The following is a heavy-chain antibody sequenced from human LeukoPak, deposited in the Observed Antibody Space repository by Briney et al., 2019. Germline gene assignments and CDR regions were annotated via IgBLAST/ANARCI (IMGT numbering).Heavy chain of an antibody. Sequence: GGSLRVSCAASGFTFSSDEMNCVRQAPGKGLEWVSHISSSGSTIYYADSVKGRFTISRDNAKNSLYLQMNSLRAEDTAVYYCARLPGIVVVVAAENWFDPRGQGTLVTVSS. CDR3: ARLPGIVVVVAAENWFDP. CDR1: GFTFSSDE. J-gene: IGHJ5*02. D-gene: IGHD2-15*01. V-gene: IGHV3-48*03. CDR2: ISSSGSTI.